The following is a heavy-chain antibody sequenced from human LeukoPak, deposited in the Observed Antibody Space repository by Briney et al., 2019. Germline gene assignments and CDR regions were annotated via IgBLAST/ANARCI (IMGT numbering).Heavy chain of an antibody. CDR1: GYTLTSYG. Sequence: ASVKASCKPSGYTLTSYGISWVRQAPGQWLEWMGWISAYKGNKNYAQKLQDRVTMTTDTSTSTAYMELRSLRSDDTAVYCCARYLTGDGDYWGQGTLVSVSS. CDR2: ISAYKGNK. J-gene: IGHJ4*02. D-gene: IGHD7-27*01. V-gene: IGHV1-18*01. CDR3: ARYLTGDGDY.